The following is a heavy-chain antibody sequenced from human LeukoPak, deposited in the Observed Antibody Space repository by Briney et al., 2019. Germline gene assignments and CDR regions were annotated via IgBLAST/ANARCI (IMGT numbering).Heavy chain of an antibody. Sequence: SETLSLTCNVSGGSISSYYWNWIRQPAGKGLEGIGPISTSGSTNYKSSLKRRVTISVDKPKNQFSLKLSSVSAADTAVYYCARSSGHYYYMDVWGKGTTVTVSS. CDR1: GGSISSYY. CDR2: ISTSGST. CDR3: ARSSGHYYYMDV. J-gene: IGHJ6*03. V-gene: IGHV4-4*07. D-gene: IGHD7-27*01.